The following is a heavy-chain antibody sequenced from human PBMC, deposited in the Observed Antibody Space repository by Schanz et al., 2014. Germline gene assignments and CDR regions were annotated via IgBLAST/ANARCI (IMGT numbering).Heavy chain of an antibody. V-gene: IGHV1-18*01. J-gene: IGHJ4*02. D-gene: IGHD6-19*01. CDR2: IGGSDGNT. Sequence: QGLLVQSGGEVKKPGASVKISCQASGYTFSNYGISWVRQAPGQGLEWMGWIGGSDGNTNFAQKFQGRVTMTTDTSTSTVYMELRSLRFDDTAVYYCAKGVGAGWYYAFDWWGQGTLVTVSS. CDR1: GYTFSNYG. CDR3: AKGVGAGWYYAFDW.